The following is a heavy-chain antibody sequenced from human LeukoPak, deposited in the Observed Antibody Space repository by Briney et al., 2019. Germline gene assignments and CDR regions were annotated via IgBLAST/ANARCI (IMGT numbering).Heavy chain of an antibody. D-gene: IGHD3-10*01. V-gene: IGHV4-61*02. CDR2: IYTSGST. J-gene: IGHJ4*02. CDR1: GNSISSGDNY. CDR3: AKTYYYGSGSYYNKLLDY. Sequence: PSETLSLTCTVSGNSISSGDNYWSWIRQPAGKGLEWIGRIYTSGSTNYNPSLKSRVTISGDTSKNQFSLRLSSVTAADTAVYYCAKTYYYGSGSYYNKLLDYWGQGTLVTVSS.